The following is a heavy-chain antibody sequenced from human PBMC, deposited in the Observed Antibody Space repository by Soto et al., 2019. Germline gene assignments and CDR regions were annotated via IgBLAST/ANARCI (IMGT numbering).Heavy chain of an antibody. CDR2: INHSGST. J-gene: IGHJ4*02. Sequence: QVQLQQWGAGLLKPSETLSLTCAVYGGSFSGYYWSWIRQPPGKGLEWIGEINHSGSTNYNPSLKSRVTISVDTSNNLFSLKLSAVTAGDTDVYYCARGSIAVAALDYWGQGTLVTVSS. CDR1: GGSFSGYY. V-gene: IGHV4-34*01. CDR3: ARGSIAVAALDY. D-gene: IGHD6-19*01.